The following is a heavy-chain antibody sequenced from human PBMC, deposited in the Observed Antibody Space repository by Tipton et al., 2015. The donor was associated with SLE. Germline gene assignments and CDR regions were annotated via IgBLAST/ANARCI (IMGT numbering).Heavy chain of an antibody. J-gene: IGHJ5*02. CDR3: ARGTSWYSSSGGWFDP. D-gene: IGHD6-13*01. V-gene: IGHV3-53*04. CDR1: GFTFSHYA. Sequence: GSLRLSCAASGFTFSHYAMTWVRQAPGKGLEWVSVIYSGGSTYYADSVKGRFTISRHNSKNTLYLQMNSLRAEDTAVYYCARGTSWYSSSGGWFDPWGQGTLVTVSS. CDR2: IYSGGST.